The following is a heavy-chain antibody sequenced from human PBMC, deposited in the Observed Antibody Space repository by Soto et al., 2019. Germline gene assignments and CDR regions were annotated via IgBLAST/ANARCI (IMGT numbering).Heavy chain of an antibody. CDR3: AHWVWPNYYGSGNHPDY. D-gene: IGHD3-10*01. CDR2: IYWDDDK. Sequence: TPEKPTLTHALTCPFSGYQLSKNGVGVGWIRQPPGKALEWLALIYWDDDKRYSPSLKSRLTITKDTSKNQVVLTMTNMDPVDTATYYCAHWVWPNYYGSGNHPDYWGQGTLVTVSS. CDR1: GYQLSKNGVG. V-gene: IGHV2-5*02. J-gene: IGHJ4*02.